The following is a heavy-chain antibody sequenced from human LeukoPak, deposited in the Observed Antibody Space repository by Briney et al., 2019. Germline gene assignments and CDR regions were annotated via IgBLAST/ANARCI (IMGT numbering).Heavy chain of an antibody. CDR3: ARSGDSSGWRHFDY. Sequence: GGSLRLSCAASGFTFSSYAMHWVRQAPGKGLEYVSAISSNGGSTYYANSVKGRFTISRDNSKHTLYLQMGSLRAEDMAVYYCARSGDSSGWRHFDYWGQGTLVTVSS. CDR2: ISSNGGST. D-gene: IGHD6-19*01. J-gene: IGHJ4*02. V-gene: IGHV3-64*01. CDR1: GFTFSSYA.